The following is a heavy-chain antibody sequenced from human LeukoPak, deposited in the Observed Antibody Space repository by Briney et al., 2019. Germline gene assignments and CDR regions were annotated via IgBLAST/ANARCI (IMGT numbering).Heavy chain of an antibody. CDR3: ARAVEYYDILTGQGAFDI. V-gene: IGHV1-46*01. J-gene: IGHJ3*02. CDR1: GYTFTGYY. D-gene: IGHD3-9*01. Sequence: ASVKVSCKASGYTFTGYYMHWVRQAPGQGLEWMGIINPSGGSTSYAQKFQGRVTMTRDMSTSTVYMELSSLRSEDTAVYYCARAVEYYDILTGQGAFDIWGQGTMVTVSS. CDR2: INPSGGST.